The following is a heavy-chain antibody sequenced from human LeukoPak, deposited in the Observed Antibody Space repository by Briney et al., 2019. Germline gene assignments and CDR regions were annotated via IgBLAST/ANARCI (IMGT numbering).Heavy chain of an antibody. Sequence: GGSLRLPCAASGFTFSDYYMSWIRQAPGKGLEWVSYISSSSSYTNYADSVKGRFTISRDNAKNSLYLQMNSLRAEDTAVYYCARALAVAGPFDYWGQGTLVTVSS. V-gene: IGHV3-11*06. J-gene: IGHJ4*02. CDR1: GFTFSDYY. CDR3: ARALAVAGPFDY. CDR2: ISSSSSYT. D-gene: IGHD6-19*01.